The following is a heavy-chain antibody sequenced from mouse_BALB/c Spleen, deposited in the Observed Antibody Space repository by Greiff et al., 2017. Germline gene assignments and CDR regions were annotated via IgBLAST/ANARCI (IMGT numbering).Heavy chain of an antibody. V-gene: IGHV1S135*01. CDR2: IDPYNGGT. D-gene: IGHD2-4*01. J-gene: IGHJ3*01. Sequence: EVQLQQSGPELVKPEASVKVSCKASGYAFTSYNMYWVKQSHGKSLEWIGYIDPYNGGTSYNQKFKGKATLTVDKSSSTAYMHLNSLTSEDSAVYYCASGGITSWFAYWGQGTLVTVSA. CDR1: GYAFTSYN. CDR3: ASGGITSWFAY.